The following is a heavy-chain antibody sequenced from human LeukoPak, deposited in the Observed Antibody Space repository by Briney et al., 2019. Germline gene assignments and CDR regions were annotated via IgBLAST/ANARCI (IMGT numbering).Heavy chain of an antibody. D-gene: IGHD3-9*01. CDR3: AASDYDILTGQFDY. V-gene: IGHV3-48*03. J-gene: IGHJ4*02. CDR2: ISGSGDAI. Sequence: GGSLRLSCAASGFIFSNFEMNWVRQTPGKGLEWVSYISGSGDAIYYADSVRGRFTISRDNAKNSLYLQMNILRAEDTAVYYCAASDYDILTGQFDYWGQGTLVTVSS. CDR1: GFIFSNFE.